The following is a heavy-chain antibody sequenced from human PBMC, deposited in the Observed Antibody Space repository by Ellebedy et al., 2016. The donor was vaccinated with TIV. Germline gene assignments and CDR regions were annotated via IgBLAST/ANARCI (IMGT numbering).Heavy chain of an antibody. Sequence: SETLSLXXTVSGGSITSSSHFWGWIRQPPGKGLEGIGSIYHSGKTYYSASLKSRVAISADTRKNQLSLKLSSVTAADTAVYYCARAQDYYDSRVGGMDVWGQGTTVTVSS. CDR1: GGSITSSSHF. D-gene: IGHD3-22*01. J-gene: IGHJ6*02. V-gene: IGHV4-39*07. CDR2: IYHSGKT. CDR3: ARAQDYYDSRVGGMDV.